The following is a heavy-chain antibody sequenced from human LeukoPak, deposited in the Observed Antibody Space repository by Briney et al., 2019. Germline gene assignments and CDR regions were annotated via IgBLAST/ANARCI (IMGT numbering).Heavy chain of an antibody. D-gene: IGHD5-18*01. J-gene: IGHJ4*02. Sequence: GGSLRLSCAASGFTFSSYGMSWVRQAPGKGLEWVSVIYSGGSTYYADSVKGRFTISRDNSKNTLYLQMNSLRAEDTAVYYCARGGYSYGYDGYWGQGTLVTVSS. CDR3: ARGGYSYGYDGY. CDR1: GFTFSSYG. CDR2: IYSGGST. V-gene: IGHV3-66*01.